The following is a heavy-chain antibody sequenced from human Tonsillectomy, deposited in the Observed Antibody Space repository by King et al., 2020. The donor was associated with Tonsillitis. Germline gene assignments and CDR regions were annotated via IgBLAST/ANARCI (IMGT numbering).Heavy chain of an antibody. J-gene: IGHJ6*03. CDR2: ISGYNGNT. V-gene: IGHV1-18*01. CDR3: VRGPCSSTSCYDFRYFYYYMDV. CDR1: GYTFTSYV. Sequence: VQLVESGAEVKKPGASVKVSCKASGYTFTSYVISWVRQAPGQGLEWMGWISGYNGNTNYAPKLQGRVTMTTDTSTSTAYMELRSLRSDDTAVYYCVRGPCSSTSCYDFRYFYYYMDVWGKGTPVTVSS. D-gene: IGHD2-2*01.